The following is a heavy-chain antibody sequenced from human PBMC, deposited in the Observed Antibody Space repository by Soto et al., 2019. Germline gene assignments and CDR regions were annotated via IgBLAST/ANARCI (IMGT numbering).Heavy chain of an antibody. CDR1: GFIFSNYG. J-gene: IGHJ4*02. V-gene: IGHV3-30*18. CDR2: ISFDGKNR. Sequence: QVQLVESGGGVVQPGKSLRLSCAASGFIFSNYGMHWVRQAPGKGLEWVALISFDGKNRNYADSVKGRFTIYRDNPKNHLELEKNRLRPEKPAFYYCAKRGGVVGGSEHPFFEYWGQGTLVTVSS. CDR3: AKRGGVVGGSEHPFFEY. D-gene: IGHD2-15*01.